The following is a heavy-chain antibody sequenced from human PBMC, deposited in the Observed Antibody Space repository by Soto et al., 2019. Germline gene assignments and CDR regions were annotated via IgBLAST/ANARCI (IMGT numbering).Heavy chain of an antibody. V-gene: IGHV3-23*01. CDR3: AKDPRADYYDSSYSGYFDL. J-gene: IGHJ2*01. CDR1: GFTFSSYA. Sequence: PGGSLRLSCAASGFTFSSYAMSWVRQAPGKGLEWVSAISGSGGSTCYADSVKGRFTISRDNSKNTLYLQMNSLRAEDTAVYYCAKDPRADYYDSSYSGYFDLWDRGTLVTVSS. CDR2: ISGSGGST. D-gene: IGHD3-22*01.